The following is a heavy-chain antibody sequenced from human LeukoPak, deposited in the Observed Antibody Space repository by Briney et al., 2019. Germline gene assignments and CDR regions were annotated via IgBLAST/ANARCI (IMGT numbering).Heavy chain of an antibody. J-gene: IGHJ3*02. V-gene: IGHV3-66*01. CDR1: GFTVSTNY. D-gene: IGHD4-23*01. CDR3: ARTRYTVDDALDI. Sequence: PGESLRLSCAASGFTVSTNYMSWVRQAPGKGLEWVSVIYSGGSTYYADSVKGRFTISRDNSKNTLYLQMKSLRAEDTAVYYCARTRYTVDDALDIWGQGTMVTVSS. CDR2: IYSGGST.